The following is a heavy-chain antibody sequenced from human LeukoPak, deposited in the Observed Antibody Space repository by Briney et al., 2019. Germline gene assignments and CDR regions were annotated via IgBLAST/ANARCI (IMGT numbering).Heavy chain of an antibody. V-gene: IGHV3-7*01. D-gene: IGHD2-15*01. Sequence: VGSLRLSCAASGFTFSSYWMSWVRQAPGKGPEWVAIIGADGSDKNYVDSVRGRFAISRDNAKNSLYLQMNSLRAEDTAVYYCARDVVEALDSWGEGTLVSVSS. CDR2: IGADGSDK. CDR1: GFTFSSYW. CDR3: ARDVVEALDS. J-gene: IGHJ4*02.